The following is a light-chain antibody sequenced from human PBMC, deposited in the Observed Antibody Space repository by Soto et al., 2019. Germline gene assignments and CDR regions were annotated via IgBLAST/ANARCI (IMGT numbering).Light chain of an antibody. CDR1: QSISSW. V-gene: IGKV1-5*01. J-gene: IGKJ1*01. CDR3: QQYNSYSPAWT. Sequence: DIQMTQSPSTLSASVGDRVTITCRASQSISSWLAWYQQKPGKAPKLLIYDASSLESGVPSRFSGSGSGTEFTLTISSLQPDDFATYYCQQYNSYSPAWTFGQWTKVDIK. CDR2: DAS.